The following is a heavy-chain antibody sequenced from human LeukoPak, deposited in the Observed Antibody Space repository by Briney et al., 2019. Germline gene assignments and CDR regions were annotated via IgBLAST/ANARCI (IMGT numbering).Heavy chain of an antibody. J-gene: IGHJ1*01. CDR1: GFTFSSYA. CDR2: ISGSGGST. V-gene: IGHV3-23*01. CDR3: AKPAARRGYFQH. Sequence: GGSLRLSCAASGFTFSSYAMSWVRQAPGKGLEWFSAISGSGGSTYYADSVKGQFTISRDNSKNTLYLQMNSLRAEDTAVYYCAKPAARRGYFQHWGQGTLVTVSS. D-gene: IGHD6-6*01.